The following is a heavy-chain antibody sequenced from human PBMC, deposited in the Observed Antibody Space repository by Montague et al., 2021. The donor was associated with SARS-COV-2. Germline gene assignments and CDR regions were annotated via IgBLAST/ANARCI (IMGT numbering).Heavy chain of an antibody. V-gene: IGHV4-39*01. CDR3: ARHALRYCISANCYPVGAIDF. CDR2: IYYDGKT. Sequence: SETLSLTCTVSGGSISSAYFYWGWIRQPPGKGLEWIGTIYYDGKTYYNSSLSSRVFLSADTSNNHFSLELNSVTTSDTAVYYCARHALRYCISANCYPVGAIDFWGQGILVTVSS. CDR1: GGSISSAYFY. J-gene: IGHJ4*02. D-gene: IGHD2-2*01.